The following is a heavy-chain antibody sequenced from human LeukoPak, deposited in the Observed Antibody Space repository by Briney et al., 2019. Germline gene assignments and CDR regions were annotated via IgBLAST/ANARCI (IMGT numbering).Heavy chain of an antibody. CDR2: ISYDGSNK. Sequence: GGSLRLSCAVSGFTFSSYSMNWVRQAPGKGLEWVAVISYDGSNKYYADSVKGRFTISRDNSKNTLYLQMNSLRAEDTAVYYCARDGVDSSGYPPGGDAFDIWGQGTMVTVSS. J-gene: IGHJ3*02. V-gene: IGHV3-30*03. CDR1: GFTFSSYS. CDR3: ARDGVDSSGYPPGGDAFDI. D-gene: IGHD3-22*01.